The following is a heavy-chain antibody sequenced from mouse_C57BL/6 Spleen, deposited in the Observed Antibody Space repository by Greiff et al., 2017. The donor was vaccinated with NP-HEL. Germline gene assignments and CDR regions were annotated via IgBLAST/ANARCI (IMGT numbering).Heavy chain of an antibody. V-gene: IGHV5-4*03. CDR3: ASGEGRPPWYFDV. CDR2: ISDGGSYT. J-gene: IGHJ1*03. Sequence: EVKLVESGGGLVKPGGSLKLSCAASGFTFSSYAMSWVRQTPEKRLEWVATISDGGSYTYYPDNVKGRFTISRDNAKNNLYLQMSHLKSEDTAMYYCASGEGRPPWYFDVWGTGTTVTVSS. CDR1: GFTFSSYA.